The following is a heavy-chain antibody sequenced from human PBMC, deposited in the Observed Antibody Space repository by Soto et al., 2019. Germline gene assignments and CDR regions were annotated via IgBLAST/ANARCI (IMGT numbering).Heavy chain of an antibody. Sequence: SQTLSLTFAISGDSVSTNSATWDWIRQSPSRGLEWLGRTYYRSKWYNDYAVSVKSRITINPDTSKNQFSLQLNSVTPEDTAVYYCARGLDTAMSVWFDPWGQGTLVTVSS. CDR3: ARGLDTAMSVWFDP. CDR2: TYYRSKWYN. J-gene: IGHJ5*02. CDR1: GDSVSTNSAT. V-gene: IGHV6-1*01. D-gene: IGHD5-18*01.